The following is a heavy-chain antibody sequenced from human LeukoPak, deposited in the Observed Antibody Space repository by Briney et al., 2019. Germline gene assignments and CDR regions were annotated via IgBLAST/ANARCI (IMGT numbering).Heavy chain of an antibody. CDR1: GFTFSSYG. V-gene: IGHV3-33*01. D-gene: IGHD2-21*02. Sequence: GGSLRLSCAASGFTFSSYGMHWVRQAPGKGLEWVAVIWYDGSNKYYADSVKGRFTISRDNSKNTLYLQMNSLRAEDTAVYYCARDAYCGGDCLSNWFDPWGQGTLVTVSS. CDR3: ARDAYCGGDCLSNWFDP. CDR2: IWYDGSNK. J-gene: IGHJ5*02.